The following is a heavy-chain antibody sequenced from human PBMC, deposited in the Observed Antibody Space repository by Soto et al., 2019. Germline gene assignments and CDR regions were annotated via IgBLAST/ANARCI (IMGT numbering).Heavy chain of an antibody. J-gene: IGHJ4*02. Sequence: PGESLQISCQGSVYSFTDYWIAWVRHMPGKGLESMGIIHPDDSTIKYSPSFEGQVTISADRSISTAYLQWSNLEASVTAVYYCARSSRAGITGFCDSWGQGTQGTV. CDR2: IHPDDSTI. CDR3: ARSSRAGITGFCDS. D-gene: IGHD3-10*01. V-gene: IGHV5-51*01. CDR1: VYSFTDYW.